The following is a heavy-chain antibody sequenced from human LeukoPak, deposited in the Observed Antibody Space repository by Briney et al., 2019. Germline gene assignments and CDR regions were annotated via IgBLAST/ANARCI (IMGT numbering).Heavy chain of an antibody. D-gene: IGHD1-26*01. CDR3: ASRISGSYAGFHYYFDY. CDR2: IYYSGST. J-gene: IGHJ4*02. CDR1: GGSISSSRYY. V-gene: IGHV4-39*01. Sequence: PSETLSLTCTVSGGSISSSRYYWGWVRQPPGKGLEWLGSIYYSGSTYYNPSLKSRVTISVDTSKNQFSLKLSSVTAADTAVYYCASRISGSYAGFHYYFDYWGQGTLVTVSS.